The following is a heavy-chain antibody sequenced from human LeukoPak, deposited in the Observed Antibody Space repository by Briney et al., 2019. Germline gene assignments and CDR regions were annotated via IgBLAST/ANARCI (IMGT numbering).Heavy chain of an antibody. Sequence: GGSLRLSCSASGLTFSSYAMSWVSQAPGRGLEWVSAISGSGGSTYYADSVKGRFTISRDNSKNTLYLQMNSLRAEDTAVYYCAKVGRVMATMSAFDIWGQGTMVTVSS. D-gene: IGHD5-24*01. CDR2: ISGSGGST. J-gene: IGHJ3*02. V-gene: IGHV3-23*01. CDR1: GLTFSSYA. CDR3: AKVGRVMATMSAFDI.